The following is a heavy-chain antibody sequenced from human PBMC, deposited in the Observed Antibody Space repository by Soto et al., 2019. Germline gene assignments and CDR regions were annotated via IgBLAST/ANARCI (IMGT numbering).Heavy chain of an antibody. Sequence: EVQLLGSGGGLVQPGGSLRLSCVGSGFPFSTYWMNWVRQAPGKGLEWVANINPDGNVGTYVDSVRGRFTTSRDTAKNSLYLQMNSLRADDTAVYFCAGWGGHDYNYWGQGIMVTVFS. V-gene: IGHV3-7*03. D-gene: IGHD4-4*01. CDR2: INPDGNVG. J-gene: IGHJ4*02. CDR3: AGWGGHDYNY. CDR1: GFPFSTYW.